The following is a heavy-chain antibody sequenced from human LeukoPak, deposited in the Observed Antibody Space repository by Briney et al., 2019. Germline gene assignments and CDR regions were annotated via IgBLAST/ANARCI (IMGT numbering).Heavy chain of an antibody. CDR3: VRRGDGYPYYFDY. CDR2: IHYGGNT. D-gene: IGHD5-24*01. V-gene: IGHV4-59*11. CDR1: GVSISNHY. Sequence: SETLSLTCTVSGVSISNHYWSWIRQPSGKGLEWIGYIHYGGNTDYNPSLKRRLTISVDTSKNQFSLKLSSVTAADTAVYYCVRRGDGYPYYFDYWGQGTLVTVSS. J-gene: IGHJ4*02.